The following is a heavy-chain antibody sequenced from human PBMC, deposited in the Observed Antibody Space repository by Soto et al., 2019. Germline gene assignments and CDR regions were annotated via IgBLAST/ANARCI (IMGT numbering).Heavy chain of an antibody. J-gene: IGHJ4*02. CDR2: IKQDGSEK. CDR1: GFTFSSYW. CDR3: ASIAARVFGEYYCDY. D-gene: IGHD6-6*01. V-gene: IGHV3-7*05. Sequence: EVQLVESGGGLVQPGGSLRLSCAASGFTFSSYWMSWVRQAPGKGLEWVANIKQDGSEKYYVDSVKGRFTISRDNAKNSLYLQMNSLRAEDAAVYYCASIAARVFGEYYCDYWGQGTLVTVSS.